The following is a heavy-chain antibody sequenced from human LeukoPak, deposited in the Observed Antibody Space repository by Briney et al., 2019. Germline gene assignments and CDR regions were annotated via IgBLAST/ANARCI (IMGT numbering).Heavy chain of an antibody. CDR2: ISGSGGST. Sequence: GGSLRLSCAASGFTFSSYGMHWVRQAPGKGLEWVSAISGSGGSTYYADSVKGRFTISRDNSKNTLYLQMNGLRAEDTAVYYCAKAGRVVAAPYRDYFDYWGRGTLVTVSS. CDR1: GFTFSSYG. CDR3: AKAGRVVAAPYRDYFDY. D-gene: IGHD2-15*01. J-gene: IGHJ4*02. V-gene: IGHV3-23*01.